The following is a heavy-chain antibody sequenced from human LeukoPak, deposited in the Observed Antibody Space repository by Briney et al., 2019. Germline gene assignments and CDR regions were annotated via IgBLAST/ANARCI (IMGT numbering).Heavy chain of an antibody. V-gene: IGHV3-30-3*01. CDR3: ATQHCEWLAYDI. Sequence: SLRLSCAASAFTCSSYAMHWARQAPGHGMERVAVISYDGSNKYYADSVKGRFTISRDNSKNTLYLQMNSLRAEDTAVYYCATQHCEWLAYDIWGQGTMVTVSS. CDR1: AFTCSSYA. CDR2: ISYDGSNK. J-gene: IGHJ3*02. D-gene: IGHD6-19*01.